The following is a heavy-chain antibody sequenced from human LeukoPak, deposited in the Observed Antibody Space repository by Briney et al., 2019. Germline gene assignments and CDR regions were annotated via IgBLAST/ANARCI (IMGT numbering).Heavy chain of an antibody. Sequence: ASVKVSCKASGYTFTVYFMHWVRQAPGQGLEWMGWINPNSGGTNYTQKFQGRVTMTRDTSISTAYMELSRLRSDDTAVYYCARELNYDSSGYYFDYWGQGTLVTVSS. J-gene: IGHJ4*02. CDR3: ARELNYDSSGYYFDY. V-gene: IGHV1-2*02. D-gene: IGHD3-22*01. CDR1: GYTFTVYF. CDR2: INPNSGGT.